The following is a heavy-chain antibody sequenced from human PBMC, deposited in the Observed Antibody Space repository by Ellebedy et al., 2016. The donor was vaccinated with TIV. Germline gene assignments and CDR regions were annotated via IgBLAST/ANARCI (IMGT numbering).Heavy chain of an antibody. Sequence: GGSLRLSCAASGFTFSSYGMHWVRQAPGKGLEWVAVIWYDGSNKYYADSVKGRFTISRDNSKNTLYLQMNSLRAEDMAVYYCARSPRIAARQSHLDYWGQGTLVTVSS. CDR1: GFTFSSYG. D-gene: IGHD6-6*01. CDR3: ARSPRIAARQSHLDY. V-gene: IGHV3-33*01. CDR2: IWYDGSNK. J-gene: IGHJ4*02.